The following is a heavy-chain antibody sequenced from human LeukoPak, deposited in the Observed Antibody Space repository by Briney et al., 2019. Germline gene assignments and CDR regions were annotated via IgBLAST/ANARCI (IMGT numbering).Heavy chain of an antibody. CDR2: IYSTGST. CDR3: ARHRRQYQLLFSLGRVRELDFDY. V-gene: IGHV4-38-2*02. CDR1: CYSVSSGFY. J-gene: IGHJ4*02. D-gene: IGHD2-2*01. Sequence: PSETLSHTCTVSCYSVSSGFYWVWIRQPPGKGLEGIGNIYSTGSTYYNPSLKSRVNISVDTSKHQFPLTVSSVTPADTAVYYCARHRRQYQLLFSLGRVRELDFDYWGQGTLVTVSS.